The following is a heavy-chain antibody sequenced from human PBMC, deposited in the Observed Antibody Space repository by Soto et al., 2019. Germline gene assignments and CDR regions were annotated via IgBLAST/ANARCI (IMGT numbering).Heavy chain of an antibody. CDR2: ISYDGSNK. CDR1: GFTFSSYA. J-gene: IGHJ1*01. D-gene: IGHD6-19*01. Sequence: GGSLRLSCAASGFTFSSYAMHWVRQAPGKGLEWVAVISYDGSNKYYADSVKGRFTISRDNSKNTLYLQMNSLRAEDTAVYYCARDRGIAVAGTQHWGQGTLVTVSS. CDR3: ARDRGIAVAGTQH. V-gene: IGHV3-30-3*01.